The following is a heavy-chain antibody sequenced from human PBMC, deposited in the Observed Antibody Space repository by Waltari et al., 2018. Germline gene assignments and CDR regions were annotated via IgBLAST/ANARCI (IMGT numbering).Heavy chain of an antibody. CDR2: IKEEGSAK. J-gene: IGHJ4*02. V-gene: IGHV3-7*01. CDR1: GFTFSTFW. D-gene: IGHD1-26*01. CDR3: ARDSSGNDY. Sequence: EVQVVESGGGLVQPGGSLTISCVASGFTFSTFWMSWFRQAPGKGLEWVANIKEEGSAKYDIDSVRGRFTISRDNAKNSLYLQMNSLRVDDTAMYYCARDSSGNDYWGQGTLVTVS.